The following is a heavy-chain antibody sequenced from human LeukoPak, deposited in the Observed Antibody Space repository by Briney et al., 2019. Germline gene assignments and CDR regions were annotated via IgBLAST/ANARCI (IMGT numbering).Heavy chain of an antibody. CDR2: INHSGST. CDR3: PRGRPAVVDY. V-gene: IGHV4-34*01. Sequence: SKTLSLTCAVYGGSFSGYYWSWIRQPPGKGLEWIGEINHSGSTNYNPSLKSRVTISVDTSKNQFSLKLSSVTAADTAVYYCPRGRPAVVDYWGPGTLVTVSS. J-gene: IGHJ4*02. CDR1: GGSFSGYY. D-gene: IGHD6-19*01.